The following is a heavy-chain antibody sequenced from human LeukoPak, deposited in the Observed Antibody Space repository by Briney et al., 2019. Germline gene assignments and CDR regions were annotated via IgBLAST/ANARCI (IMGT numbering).Heavy chain of an antibody. D-gene: IGHD3-3*01. V-gene: IGHV1-69*04. CDR2: IIPILGIS. CDR1: GGTFNSYA. J-gene: IGHJ3*02. CDR3: ARGSPFLEWFFDI. Sequence: SVKVSCKASGGTFNSYAISWVRQAPGQGLEWMGRIIPILGISSYAQKFQGRVTITADKSTSTAYVELSSLRSEDTAVYYCARGSPFLEWFFDIWGQGTMVTVSS.